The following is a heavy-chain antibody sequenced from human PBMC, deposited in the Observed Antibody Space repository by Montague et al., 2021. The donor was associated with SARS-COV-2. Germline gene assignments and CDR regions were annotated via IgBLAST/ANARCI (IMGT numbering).Heavy chain of an antibody. CDR2: MHDSGTA. CDR1: DGSIRSYY. J-gene: IGHJ4*02. D-gene: IGHD3-10*01. Sequence: SETLSLTCTVSDGSIRSYYWNWMRQTPGKGLEWIGYMHDSGTANYNPSLRSRVTLMVDASRNQFSLELSSVTAADTAMYYCTRLPRGSGTWGYFDYGAQGTLSPSPQ. V-gene: IGHV4-59*08. CDR3: TRLPRGSGTWGYFDY.